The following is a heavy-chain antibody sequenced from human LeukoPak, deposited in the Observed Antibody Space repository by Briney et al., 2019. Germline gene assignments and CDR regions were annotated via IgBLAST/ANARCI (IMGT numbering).Heavy chain of an antibody. J-gene: IGHJ4*02. V-gene: IGHV3-23*01. CDR2: ISGSGGST. D-gene: IGHD3-22*01. CDR3: AKDPYFYYDSSGYYFDY. CDR1: GFTFSSYA. Sequence: GGSLRLSCAASGFTFSSYAMSWVRQAPGKGLEWVSAISGSGGSTYYADSVKGRFTISGDNSKNTLYLQMNSLRAEDTAVYYCAKDPYFYYDSSGYYFDYWGQGTLVTVSS.